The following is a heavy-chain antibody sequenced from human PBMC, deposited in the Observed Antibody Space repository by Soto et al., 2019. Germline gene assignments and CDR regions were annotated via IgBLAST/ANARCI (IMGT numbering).Heavy chain of an antibody. CDR3: ARAEGEYYYDSSGQYYYYYYGMDV. D-gene: IGHD3-22*01. CDR1: GGSFSGYY. J-gene: IGHJ6*02. Sequence: PSETLSLTCAVYGGSFSGYYWSWIRQPPGKGLEWIGEINHSGSTNYNPSLKRRVTISVDTSKNQFSLKLSSVTAADTAVYYCARAEGEYYYDSSGQYYYYYYGMDVWGRVTTVTVSS. V-gene: IGHV4-34*01. CDR2: INHSGST.